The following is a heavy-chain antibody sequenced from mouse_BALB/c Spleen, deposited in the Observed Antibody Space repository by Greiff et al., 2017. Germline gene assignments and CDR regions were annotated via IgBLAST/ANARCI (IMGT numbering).Heavy chain of an antibody. CDR2: ISSGSSTI. CDR3: ARSLLLRGYAMDY. J-gene: IGHJ4*01. V-gene: IGHV5-17*02. D-gene: IGHD1-1*01. CDR1: GFTFSSFG. Sequence: EVQRVESGGGLVQPGGSRKLSCAASGFTFSSFGMHWVRQAPEKGLEWVAYISSGSSTIYYADTVKGRFTISRDNPKNTLFLQMTSLRSEDTAMYYCARSLLLRGYAMDYWGQGTSVTVSS.